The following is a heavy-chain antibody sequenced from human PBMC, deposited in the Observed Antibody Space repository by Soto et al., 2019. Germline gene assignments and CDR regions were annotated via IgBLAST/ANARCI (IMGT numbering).Heavy chain of an antibody. CDR3: ARYGGTSIWYFDI. Sequence: QLQLQQWGAGLLKPSETLSLTCTVYGASFAGYYWTWLRQSPGKGLEWIGEVSHSGIAKYNPSLASRVTISLDTSNNQFSLDLTSVTAADTAVYYCARYGGTSIWYFDIWGRGTLVSVSS. V-gene: IGHV4-34*01. CDR2: VSHSGIA. CDR1: GASFAGYY. J-gene: IGHJ2*01. D-gene: IGHD2-15*01.